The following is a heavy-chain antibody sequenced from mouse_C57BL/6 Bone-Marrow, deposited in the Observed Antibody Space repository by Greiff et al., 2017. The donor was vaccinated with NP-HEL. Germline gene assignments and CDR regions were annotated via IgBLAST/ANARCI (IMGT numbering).Heavy chain of an antibody. Sequence: EVQVVESGGGLVQPKGSLKLSCAASGFTFNNYAMHWVRQAPGKGLEWVARIRSKSSNYATYYDDSVKDRFTVSRDDSQSMRYLPMNNLKTEDTARYCCVVDYGSYAMDDWGKGTSVTVSS. CDR1: GFTFNNYA. CDR2: IRSKSSNYAT. J-gene: IGHJ4*01. V-gene: IGHV10-3*01. D-gene: IGHD1-1*01. CDR3: VVDYGSYAMDD.